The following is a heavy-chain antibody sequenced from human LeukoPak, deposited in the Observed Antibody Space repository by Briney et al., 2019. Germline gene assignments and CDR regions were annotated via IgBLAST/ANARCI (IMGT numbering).Heavy chain of an antibody. CDR2: ISPSGGST. V-gene: IGHV3-21*01. Sequence: GGSPRLSCAASGFTFSSFTMNWVRQAPGKGLEWASSISPSGGSTWHADSVKGRFTISRDNAKNSVHLQMTNLRVDDTAVYYCGRDFLGESGAGGPWGQGILVTVSS. CDR1: GFTFSSFT. D-gene: IGHD3-10*01. CDR3: GRDFLGESGAGGP. J-gene: IGHJ5*02.